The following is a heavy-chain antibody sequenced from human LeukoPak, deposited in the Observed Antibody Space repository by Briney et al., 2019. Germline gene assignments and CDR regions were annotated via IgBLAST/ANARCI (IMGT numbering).Heavy chain of an antibody. CDR2: ISGSGGST. CDR1: GFTFSTYA. Sequence: PGGSLRLSCAASGFTFSTYAMSWVRQAPGKGLEWVSAISGSGGSTYYADSVKGRFTISRDNSKNTLYLQMNSLRADDTAVYYCAKPGISAAGTYFFDNWGQGTLVTVSS. V-gene: IGHV3-23*01. CDR3: AKPGISAAGTYFFDN. D-gene: IGHD6-13*01. J-gene: IGHJ4*02.